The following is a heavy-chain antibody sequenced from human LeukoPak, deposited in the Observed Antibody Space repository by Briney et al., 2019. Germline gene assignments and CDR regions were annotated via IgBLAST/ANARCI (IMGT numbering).Heavy chain of an antibody. CDR1: GFTFSSYG. J-gene: IGHJ4*02. CDR3: AKDALRCSSTSCYAYFDY. V-gene: IGHV3-30*18. Sequence: GGSLRLSCAASGFTFSSYGMHWVRQAPGKGLEWVAVISYDGSNKYYADSAKGRFTISRDNSKNTLYLQMNSLRAEDTAVYYCAKDALRCSSTSCYAYFDYWGQGTLVTVSS. D-gene: IGHD2-2*01. CDR2: ISYDGSNK.